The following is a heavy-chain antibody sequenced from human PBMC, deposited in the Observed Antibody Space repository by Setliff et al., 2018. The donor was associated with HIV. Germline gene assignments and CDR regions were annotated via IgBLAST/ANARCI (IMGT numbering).Heavy chain of an antibody. D-gene: IGHD5-12*01. Sequence: SETLSLTCAVYGGSFSDYNWSWIRQSPGRGLEWIGEINHSGGTNYNPSLKSRVTISAETSKNHFSLKMRSLTAGYTAMYYCSRGIVQRQWLRSLIFYYYYMDVWANGTMVTVSS. CDR2: INHSGGT. CDR3: SRGIVQRQWLRSLIFYYYYMDV. CDR1: GGSFSDYN. V-gene: IGHV4-34*01. J-gene: IGHJ6*03.